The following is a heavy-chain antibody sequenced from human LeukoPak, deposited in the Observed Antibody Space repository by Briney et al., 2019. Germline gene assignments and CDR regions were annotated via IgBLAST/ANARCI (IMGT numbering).Heavy chain of an antibody. CDR1: GGSISSGGYY. CDR3: ARVGSGWSGGLDP. D-gene: IGHD6-19*01. V-gene: IGHV4-31*03. Sequence: SQTLSLTCTVSGGSISSGGYYWSWIRQHPGKGLEWIGYIYYSGSTYYNPSLKSRVTISVDTSKNQFSLKLSSVTAADTAVYYCARVGSGWSGGLDPWGQGTLVTVSS. CDR2: IYYSGST. J-gene: IGHJ5*02.